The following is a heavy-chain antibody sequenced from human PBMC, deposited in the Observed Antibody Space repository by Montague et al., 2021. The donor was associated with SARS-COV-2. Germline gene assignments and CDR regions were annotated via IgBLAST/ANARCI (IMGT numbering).Heavy chain of an antibody. CDR2: IYYSGST. CDR3: ARIWYSSGYQGIYYFDY. Sequence: SETLSPTCTVSGGSISSYYCSWIRQPPGKGLEWIGYIYYSGSTNXNPSHKGRVTISVDTSKNQFSLKLSSVTAADTAVYYCARIWYSSGYQGIYYFDYWGQGTLVTVSS. D-gene: IGHD3-22*01. J-gene: IGHJ4*02. V-gene: IGHV4-59*01. CDR1: GGSISSYY.